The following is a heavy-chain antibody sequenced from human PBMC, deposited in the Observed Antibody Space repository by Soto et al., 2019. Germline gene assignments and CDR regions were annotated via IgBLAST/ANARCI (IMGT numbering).Heavy chain of an antibody. CDR2: ISSSGSST. CDR1: GFTFSNYA. V-gene: IGHV3-48*03. D-gene: IGHD2-2*01. CDR3: AVFDIVVVLAAMDV. J-gene: IGHJ6*02. Sequence: GGSLRLSCAASGFTFSNYAMNWVRQAPGKGLEWVSYISSSGSSTYYADSVKGRFTISRDNAKYSLYMQMHSLRAADMAVYYCAVFDIVVVLAAMDVWGQGTTVTVSS.